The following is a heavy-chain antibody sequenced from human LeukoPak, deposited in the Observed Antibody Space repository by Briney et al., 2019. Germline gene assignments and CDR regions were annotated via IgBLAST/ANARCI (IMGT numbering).Heavy chain of an antibody. J-gene: IGHJ4*02. Sequence: SETLSLTCTVSGGSISSGDYYWSWIRQPPGKGLEWIGYIYYSGSTYYNPSLKSRVTISVDTSKNQFSLKLSSVTAADTAVYYCASQSPYGDYDFNCWGQGTLVTVSS. CDR1: GGSISSGDYY. V-gene: IGHV4-30-4*01. CDR2: IYYSGST. CDR3: ASQSPYGDYDFNC. D-gene: IGHD4-17*01.